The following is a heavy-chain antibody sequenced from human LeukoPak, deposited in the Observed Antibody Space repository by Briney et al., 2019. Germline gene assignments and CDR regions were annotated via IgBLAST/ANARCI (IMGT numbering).Heavy chain of an antibody. CDR3: ARGDGGFGEFSFDY. J-gene: IGHJ4*02. V-gene: IGHV4-30-2*01. D-gene: IGHD3-10*01. CDR1: GGSISSGGYS. CDR2: IYHSGST. Sequence: SQTLSLTCAVSGGSISSGGYSWIWIRQPPGKGLEWIGYIYHSGSTYYNPSLKSRVTISVDRSKNQFSLKLSSVTAADTAVYYCARGDGGFGEFSFDYWGQGTLVTVSS.